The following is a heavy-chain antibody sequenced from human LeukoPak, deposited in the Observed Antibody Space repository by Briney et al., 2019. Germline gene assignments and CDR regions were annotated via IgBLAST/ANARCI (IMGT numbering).Heavy chain of an antibody. J-gene: IGHJ4*02. CDR1: GFTFSSYA. D-gene: IGHD3-10*01. CDR2: ISRSGGST. Sequence: GGSRRLSCAASGFTFSSYAMSWVRQAPGKGLEWVSAISRSGGSTYYADSVKGRFTSSRDNSKNTLYLQMNSLRARDTAVYYCAKGRVYYYGSGSYLDYWGQGTLVTVSS. CDR3: AKGRVYYYGSGSYLDY. V-gene: IGHV3-23*01.